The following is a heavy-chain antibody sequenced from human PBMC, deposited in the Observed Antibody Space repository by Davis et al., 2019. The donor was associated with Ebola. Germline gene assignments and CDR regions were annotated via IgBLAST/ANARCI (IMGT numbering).Heavy chain of an antibody. V-gene: IGHV3-23*01. CDR1: GFTFSSYA. CDR2: ISGSGGST. CDR3: AKVRTRGYGGNVVWYFDL. Sequence: LLLTCAASGFTFSSYAMSWVRQAPGKGLEWVSAISGSGGSTYYADSVKGRFTISRDNSKNTLYLQMNSLRAEDTAVYYCAKVRTRGYGGNVVWYFDLWGRGTLVTVSS. J-gene: IGHJ2*01. D-gene: IGHD4-23*01.